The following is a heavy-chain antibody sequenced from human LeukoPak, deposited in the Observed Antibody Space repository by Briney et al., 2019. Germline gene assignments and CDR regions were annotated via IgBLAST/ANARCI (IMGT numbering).Heavy chain of an antibody. J-gene: IGHJ5*02. CDR3: APVRPGDISDP. CDR1: GFIFSDYS. CDR2: ISASSHNK. Sequence: GGSLRLSCAASGFIFSDYSMNWVRQAPGKGLEWVSYISASSHNKYYADSVKGRFTISRDNSKNTLYLQMNSLRAEDTAVYCCAPVRPGDISDPWGQGTLVTVSS. V-gene: IGHV3-48*01. D-gene: IGHD2-15*01.